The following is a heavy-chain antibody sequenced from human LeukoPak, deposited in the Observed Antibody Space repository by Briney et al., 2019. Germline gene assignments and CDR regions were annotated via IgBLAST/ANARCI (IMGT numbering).Heavy chain of an antibody. Sequence: GGSLRLSCAASGFTFDDYAMHWVRQAPGKGLEWVSGISWNSGSIGYADSVKGRFTISRDNSKNSLYLQMNSLRAEDTALYYCAKDAVGKYSSGRKGYYYYYYMDVWGKGTTVTVSS. J-gene: IGHJ6*03. CDR2: ISWNSGSI. V-gene: IGHV3-9*01. CDR1: GFTFDDYA. CDR3: AKDAVGKYSSGRKGYYYYYYMDV. D-gene: IGHD6-19*01.